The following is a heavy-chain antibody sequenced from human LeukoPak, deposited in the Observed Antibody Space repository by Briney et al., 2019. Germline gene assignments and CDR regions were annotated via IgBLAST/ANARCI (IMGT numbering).Heavy chain of an antibody. CDR3: ARDPYSGSQDSSSDFDY. CDR2: IRQDGSEK. V-gene: IGHV3-7*01. Sequence: PGGSLRLSCAASGFTFSTYWMSWVRQAPGKGLEWVATIRQDGSEKHYVDSVEGRFTISRDNAQNSLYLQMHSLGVEDTAVYYCARDPYSGSQDSSSDFDYWGQGILVTVSS. D-gene: IGHD1-26*01. J-gene: IGHJ4*02. CDR1: GFTFSTYW.